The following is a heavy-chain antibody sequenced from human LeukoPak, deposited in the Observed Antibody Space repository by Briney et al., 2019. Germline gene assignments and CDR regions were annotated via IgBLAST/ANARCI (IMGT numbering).Heavy chain of an antibody. D-gene: IGHD6-19*01. CDR1: GGTFSSYA. CDR3: ARAAGSGWYYFDY. J-gene: IGHJ4*02. V-gene: IGHV1-69*13. CDR2: IIPIFGTA. Sequence: ASVTVSCKASGGTFSSYAISWVRQPPGQGLEWMGEIIPIFGTANYAQKFQGRVTITADESTSTAYMELSSLRSEDTAVYYCARAAGSGWYYFDYWGQGTLVTVSS.